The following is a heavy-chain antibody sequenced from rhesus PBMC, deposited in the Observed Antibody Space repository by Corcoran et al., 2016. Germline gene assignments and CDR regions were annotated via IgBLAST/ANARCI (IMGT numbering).Heavy chain of an antibody. CDR3: ARDSCSGGVCFDY. CDR2: ISGSSGST. D-gene: IGHD2-39*02. Sequence: QVQLQESGPGLVKPSETLSLTCAVSGGSFRGYYWGWIRQPPGKGLEGSGYISGSSGSTDYNPSLKSRVTISTDTSKNQFSLKLSSVTAADTAVYYCARDSCSGGVCFDYWGQGVLVTVSS. V-gene: IGHV4-165*01. CDR1: GGSFRGYY. J-gene: IGHJ4*01.